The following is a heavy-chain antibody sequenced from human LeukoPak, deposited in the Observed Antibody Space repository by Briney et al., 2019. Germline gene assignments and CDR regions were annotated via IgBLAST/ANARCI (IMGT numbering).Heavy chain of an antibody. CDR3: ARLPYYYGSGSYYSDYYGMDV. Sequence: GGSLRLSCAASGFTFTSYSMNWVRQAPGKGLEWVSTISGGGGSTYYADSVKGRFTISRDNAKNSLYLQMNSLRAEDTAVYYCARLPYYYGSGSYYSDYYGMDVWGQGTTVTVSS. CDR2: ISGGGGST. CDR1: GFTFTSYS. D-gene: IGHD3-10*01. J-gene: IGHJ6*02. V-gene: IGHV3-21*04.